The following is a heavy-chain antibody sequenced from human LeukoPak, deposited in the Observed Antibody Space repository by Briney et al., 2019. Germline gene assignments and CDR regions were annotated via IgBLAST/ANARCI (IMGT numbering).Heavy chain of an antibody. J-gene: IGHJ4*02. CDR2: IRYDGSNK. Sequence: GGSLRLSCAASGFTFSSYGMHWVRQAPGKGLEWVAFIRYDGSNKYYADSVKGRFTISRDNSKNTLYLQMSSLRAEDTAVYYCARQLGYCSDGTCYFDYWGQGTLVTVSS. CDR1: GFTFSSYG. D-gene: IGHD2-15*01. CDR3: ARQLGYCSDGTCYFDY. V-gene: IGHV3-30*02.